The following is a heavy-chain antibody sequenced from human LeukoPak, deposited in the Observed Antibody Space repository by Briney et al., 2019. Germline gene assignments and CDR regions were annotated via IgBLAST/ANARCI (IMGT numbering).Heavy chain of an antibody. CDR3: ARDSVYCSGGSRYSVGESFDY. J-gene: IGHJ4*02. Sequence: GASVKVSCKASGGTFSSYAISWVRQAPGQGLEWMGRIIPILGIANYAQKFQGRVTITADKSTSTAYMELSSLRSEDTAVYYCARDSVYCSGGSRYSVGESFDYWGQGTLVTVSS. CDR2: IIPILGIA. V-gene: IGHV1-69*04. D-gene: IGHD2-15*01. CDR1: GGTFSSYA.